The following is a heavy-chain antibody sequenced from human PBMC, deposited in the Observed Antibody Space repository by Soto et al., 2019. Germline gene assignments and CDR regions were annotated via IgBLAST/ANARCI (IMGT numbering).Heavy chain of an antibody. D-gene: IGHD3-16*01. CDR3: ARRGTGRYLDV. CDR2: IYNSGNT. Sequence: QVQLQEAGPGLVKPSETLSLTCYVSGGSISSYYWNWIRQLPGKGLEWIAHIYNSGNTNYNPSLSSRVTISMDTSKNQFSLKMASVTAADTAVYYCARRGTGRYLDVWGQGTTVTVSS. CDR1: GGSISSYY. J-gene: IGHJ6*02. V-gene: IGHV4-59*08.